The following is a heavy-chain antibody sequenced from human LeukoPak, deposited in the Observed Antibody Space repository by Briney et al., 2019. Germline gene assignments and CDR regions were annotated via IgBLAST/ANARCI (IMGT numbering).Heavy chain of an antibody. V-gene: IGHV3-7*01. CDR3: SSGSHMDV. CDR1: GLTFGSYW. Sequence: GSLRLSCAASGLTFGSYWMTWVRQAPGKGLEWVANIKEDGNEKHYVDSVKGRFTVARDNAKNSLFLQMNSLRAEDAAVYYCSSGSHMDVWGKGTTVSVSS. D-gene: IGHD3-22*01. CDR2: IKEDGNEK. J-gene: IGHJ6*03.